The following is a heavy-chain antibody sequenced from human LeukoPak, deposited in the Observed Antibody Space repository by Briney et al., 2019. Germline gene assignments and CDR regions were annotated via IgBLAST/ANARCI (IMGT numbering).Heavy chain of an antibody. Sequence: ASVKVSCKASGYTFTSYDINWVRQATGQGLEWMGWMNPNSGNTGYAQKFQGRVTMTRNTSISTAYMELSSLRSEDTAVYHCARGVRAAAGTLNWGQGTLVTVSS. CDR1: GYTFTSYD. CDR2: MNPNSGNT. CDR3: ARGVRAAAGTLN. J-gene: IGHJ4*02. V-gene: IGHV1-8*01. D-gene: IGHD6-13*01.